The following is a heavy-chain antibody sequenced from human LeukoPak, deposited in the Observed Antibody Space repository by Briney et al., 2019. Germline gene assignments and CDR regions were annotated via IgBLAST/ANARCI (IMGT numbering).Heavy chain of an antibody. CDR1: GGSISSSSYY. Sequence: SETLSLTCTVSGGSISSSSYYWGWIRQPPGKGLEWIGSIYYSGSTYYNPSLRSRVTISVDTSKNQFSLKLSSVTAADTAVYYCARHSMSLQQGYYFDYWGQGTLVTVSS. D-gene: IGHD6-13*01. CDR2: IYYSGST. V-gene: IGHV4-39*01. J-gene: IGHJ4*02. CDR3: ARHSMSLQQGYYFDY.